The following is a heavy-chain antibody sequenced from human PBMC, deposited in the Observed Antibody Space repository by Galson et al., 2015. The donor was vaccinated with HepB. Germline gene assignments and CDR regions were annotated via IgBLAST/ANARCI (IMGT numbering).Heavy chain of an antibody. J-gene: IGHJ4*02. CDR1: GFTVSSNY. V-gene: IGHV3-53*04. Sequence: SLRLSCAASGFTVSSNYMSWVRQAPGKGLEWVSVIYSGGSTYYADSVKGRFTISRRNSKNTLYLQMNSLRAEDTAVYYCAREMATVREHWGQGTLVTVSS. D-gene: IGHD3-10*01. CDR2: IYSGGST. CDR3: AREMATVREH.